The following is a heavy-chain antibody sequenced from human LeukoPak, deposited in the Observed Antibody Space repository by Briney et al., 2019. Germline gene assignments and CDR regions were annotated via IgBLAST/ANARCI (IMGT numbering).Heavy chain of an antibody. V-gene: IGHV4-59*01. CDR1: GGSISSYY. D-gene: IGHD3-9*01. CDR3: ARAPAYYDILTGYYSPYYYGMDV. Sequence: SETLSLTCTVSGGSISSYYWSWIRQPPGKGLEWIGYIYYSGSTNYNPSLKSRVTISVDTSKNQLSLKLSSVTAADTAVYYCARAPAYYDILTGYYSPYYYGMDVWGQGTTVTVSS. J-gene: IGHJ6*02. CDR2: IYYSGST.